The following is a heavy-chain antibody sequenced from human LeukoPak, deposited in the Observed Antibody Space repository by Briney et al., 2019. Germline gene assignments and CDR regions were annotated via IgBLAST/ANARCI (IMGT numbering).Heavy chain of an antibody. Sequence: ASVKVSCKASGGTFSSYAISWVRQAPGQGLEWMGRIIPILGIANYAQKFQGRVTITADKSTSTAYMELSSLRSEDTAVYYCARDLEEDQWLLFDYWGQGTLVTVSS. D-gene: IGHD3-22*01. J-gene: IGHJ4*02. CDR1: GGTFSSYA. CDR2: IIPILGIA. V-gene: IGHV1-69*04. CDR3: ARDLEEDQWLLFDY.